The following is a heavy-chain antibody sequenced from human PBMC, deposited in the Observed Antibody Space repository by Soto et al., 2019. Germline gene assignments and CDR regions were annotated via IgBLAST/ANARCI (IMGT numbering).Heavy chain of an antibody. D-gene: IGHD3-10*01. CDR2: TYYQSQWYY. J-gene: IGHJ1*01. CDR3: VRGILWFGGPNEYFQS. V-gene: IGHV6-1*01. CDR1: GDSVSSNGVA. Sequence: PSQTLSLTCAISGDSVSSNGVAWNWVRQSPSRGLEWLGRTYYQSQWYYDYAVTVKSRITINPDTSKNQFSLQLNSVTPEDTAVYYCVRGILWFGGPNEYFQSWGQGTLVTVSS.